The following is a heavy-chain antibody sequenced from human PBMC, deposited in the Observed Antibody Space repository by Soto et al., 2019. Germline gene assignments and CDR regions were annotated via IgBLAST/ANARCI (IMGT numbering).Heavy chain of an antibody. CDR3: ARDREYYDFWSGPKYGMDV. D-gene: IGHD3-3*01. Sequence: ASVKVSCKASGYTFTGYYMHWVRQAPGQGLEWMGWINPNSGGTNYAQKFQGWVTMTRDTSISTAYMELSRLRSDDTAVYYCARDREYYDFWSGPKYGMDVWGQGTTVTVSS. V-gene: IGHV1-2*04. J-gene: IGHJ6*02. CDR1: GYTFTGYY. CDR2: INPNSGGT.